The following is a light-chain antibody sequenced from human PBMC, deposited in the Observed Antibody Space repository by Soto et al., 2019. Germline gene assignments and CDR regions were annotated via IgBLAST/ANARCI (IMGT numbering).Light chain of an antibody. J-gene: IGKJ4*01. CDR2: GAS. V-gene: IGKV3-15*01. CDR3: QQYHKWPIT. Sequence: EIVLTQCPATLSVSPGEMSTLSGVASQSVSSNLAWYQQKPGQAPRLLIYGASNRDTGIPARFSGSGSGTEFTLTISSLQSEDFAVYYCQQYHKWPITFGGGTKVDIK. CDR1: QSVSSN.